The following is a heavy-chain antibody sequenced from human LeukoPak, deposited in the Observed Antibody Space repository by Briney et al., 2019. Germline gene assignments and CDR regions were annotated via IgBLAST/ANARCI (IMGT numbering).Heavy chain of an antibody. CDR2: IYSSGST. J-gene: IGHJ4*02. CDR1: GGSISSSSYY. Sequence: SETLSLTCTVSGGSISSSSYYWGWIRQPPGKGLGWIGSIYSSGSTYYNASLQSRVTISIETSKNQISLRLNSVTAADTAIYYCAKSGGYGLIDYWGQGTLVTVSS. D-gene: IGHD1-26*01. V-gene: IGHV4-39*01. CDR3: AKSGGYGLIDY.